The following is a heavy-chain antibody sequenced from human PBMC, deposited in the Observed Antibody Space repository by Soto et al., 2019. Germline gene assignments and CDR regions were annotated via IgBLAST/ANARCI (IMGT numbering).Heavy chain of an antibody. D-gene: IGHD4-17*01. CDR1: GFTFSSYG. Sequence: QVQLVESGGGVVQPGRSLRLSCAASGFTFSSYGMHWVRQAPGKGLEWVAVIWYDGSNKYYADSVKGRFTISRDNSKNKRYLQRHSLRAEDTAVYYCARTDYGGTYFDYWGQGTLVTVSS. V-gene: IGHV3-33*01. CDR3: ARTDYGGTYFDY. J-gene: IGHJ4*02. CDR2: IWYDGSNK.